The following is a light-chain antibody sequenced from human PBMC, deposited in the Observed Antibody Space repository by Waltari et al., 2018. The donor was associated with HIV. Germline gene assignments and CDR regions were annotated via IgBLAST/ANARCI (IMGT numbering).Light chain of an antibody. J-gene: IGKJ1*01. Sequence: EIVLTLSPGTLSLSPGERATLSCRASQSVCSSCLTWYQQKPGQAPRLLIYDTSSRATGIPDRFSGSGSGTDFTLTISRLEPEDFAVYYCQQYGSSPWTFGHGTKVEIK. CDR3: QQYGSSPWT. V-gene: IGKV3-20*01. CDR2: DTS. CDR1: QSVCSSC.